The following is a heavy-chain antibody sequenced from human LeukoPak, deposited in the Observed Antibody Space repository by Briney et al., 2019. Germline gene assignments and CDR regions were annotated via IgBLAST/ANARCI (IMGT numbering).Heavy chain of an antibody. CDR3: ARGQWLATFDY. Sequence: SETLSLTCTVSGGSISSYYWSWIRQPPGKGLEWIGYIYYSGSTNYNPSLKSRVTISVDTSKNQFSLKLSSVTAADTAVYYCARGQWLATFDYWGQGTLVTVSS. CDR2: IYYSGST. CDR1: GGSISSYY. J-gene: IGHJ4*02. V-gene: IGHV4-59*01. D-gene: IGHD6-19*01.